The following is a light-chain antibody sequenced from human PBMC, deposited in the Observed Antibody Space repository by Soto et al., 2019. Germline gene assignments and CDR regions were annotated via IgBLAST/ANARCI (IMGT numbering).Light chain of an antibody. CDR3: CSYAGGSTYV. CDR1: SSDVGSYNL. CDR2: EVS. V-gene: IGLV2-23*02. J-gene: IGLJ1*01. Sequence: ALAQPASVSGSPGQSITISCTGTSSDVGSYNLVSWYQQHPGKAPKFMIYEVSKRPSGVSYRFSGSKSGNTASLTISGLQAEDEADYYCCSYAGGSTYVFGTGTKVTVL.